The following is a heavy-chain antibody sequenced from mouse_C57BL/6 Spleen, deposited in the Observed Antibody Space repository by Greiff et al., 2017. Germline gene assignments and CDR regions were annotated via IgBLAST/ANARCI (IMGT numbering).Heavy chain of an antibody. J-gene: IGHJ4*01. CDR1: GFTFNTYA. CDR3: VRENYGSVMDY. Sequence: EVQLVESGGGLVQPTGSLKLSCAASGFTFNTYAMHWVRQAPGKGLEWVARLRSKSSNYATYYADSVKDSFNISRYDSQSMLYLQMNNLKTEDTAMYFCVRENYGSVMDYWGQGTSVTVSS. D-gene: IGHD1-1*01. V-gene: IGHV10-3*01. CDR2: LRSKSSNYAT.